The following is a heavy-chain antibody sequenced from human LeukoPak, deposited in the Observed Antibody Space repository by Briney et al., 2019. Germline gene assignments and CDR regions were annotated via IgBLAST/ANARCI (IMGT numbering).Heavy chain of an antibody. D-gene: IGHD6-13*01. CDR1: GYTLTELS. CDR2: FDPEDGET. J-gene: IGHJ4*02. Sequence: ASVKVSCKVSGYTLTELSMHWVRQAPGKGLEWMGGFDPEDGETIYAQKFQGRVTMTEDTSTDTAYMELSSLRSEDTAVYYCATGASSWFHFDYWGQGTLVTVSS. CDR3: ATGASSWFHFDY. V-gene: IGHV1-24*01.